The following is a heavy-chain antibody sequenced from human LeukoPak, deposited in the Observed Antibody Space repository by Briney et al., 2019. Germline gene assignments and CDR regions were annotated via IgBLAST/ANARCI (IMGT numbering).Heavy chain of an antibody. V-gene: IGHV4-31*03. J-gene: IGHJ5*02. CDR3: ARVNRRGVINWFDP. CDR2: IYYSGST. D-gene: IGHD3-10*01. CDR1: GGSISSGGYY. Sequence: PSETLSLTCTVSGGSISSGGYYWSWIRQHPGKGLEWIGYIYYSGSTYYNPSLKSRVTISVDTSKNQFSLKLSSVTAADTAVYYCARVNRRGVINWFDPWGQGTLVTVSS.